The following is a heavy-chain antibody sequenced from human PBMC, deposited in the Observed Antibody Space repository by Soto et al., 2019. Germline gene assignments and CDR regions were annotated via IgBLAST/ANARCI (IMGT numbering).Heavy chain of an antibody. CDR1: GYTFTSYG. CDR3: ARATYYYDSSGYYYVLNWFDP. V-gene: IGHV1-18*01. D-gene: IGHD3-22*01. CDR2: ISAYNGNT. Sequence: ASVKVSCKASGYTFTSYGISWVRQAPGQGIEWMGWISAYNGNTNYAQKLQGRVTMTTDTSTSTAYMELRSLRSDDTAVYYCARATYYYDSSGYYYVLNWFDPWGQGTLVTVSS. J-gene: IGHJ5*02.